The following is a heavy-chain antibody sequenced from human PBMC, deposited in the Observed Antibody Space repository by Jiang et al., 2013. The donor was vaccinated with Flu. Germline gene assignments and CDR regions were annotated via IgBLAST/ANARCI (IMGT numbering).Heavy chain of an antibody. CDR2: ISAYNGNT. J-gene: IGHJ6*02. CDR1: GYTFTSYG. D-gene: IGHD2-2*01. Sequence: SGAEVKKPGASVKVSCKASGYTFTSYGISWVRQAPGQGLEWMGWISAYNGNTNYAQKLQGRVTMTTDTSTSTAYMELRSLRSDDTAVYYCARSKPRYCSSTSCFTYYYYGMDVWGQGTTVTVSS. V-gene: IGHV1-18*01. CDR3: ARSKPRYCSSTSCFTYYYYGMDV.